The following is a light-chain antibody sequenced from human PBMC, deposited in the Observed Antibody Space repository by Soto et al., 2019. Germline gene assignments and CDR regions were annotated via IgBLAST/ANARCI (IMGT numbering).Light chain of an antibody. CDR3: QVWDSSSDYPV. CDR2: DNS. Sequence: SYELTQPPSVSVAPGQTARITCGANNVGSKSVHWYQQKLGQAPELVVYDNSDRPSGIPERLSASNSGNTATLTISRVEAGDEADYYRQVWDSSSDYPVLGGGTKLTVL. CDR1: NVGSKS. J-gene: IGLJ2*01. V-gene: IGLV3-21*02.